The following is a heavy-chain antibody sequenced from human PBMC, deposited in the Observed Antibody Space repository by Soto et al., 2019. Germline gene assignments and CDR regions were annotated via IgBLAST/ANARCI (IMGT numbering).Heavy chain of an antibody. Sequence: EVQLVESGGGLVQPGGSLKLSCAASGITFSGSAMHWVRQASGKGLEWVGRIRSKLNNYATAYAASVKGRFTISRDDSKNTAYLQMNSLKTEDTAVYYCTSLYDSSGYYPYWGQGTLVTVSS. V-gene: IGHV3-73*02. D-gene: IGHD3-22*01. CDR1: GITFSGSA. CDR2: IRSKLNNYAT. CDR3: TSLYDSSGYYPY. J-gene: IGHJ4*02.